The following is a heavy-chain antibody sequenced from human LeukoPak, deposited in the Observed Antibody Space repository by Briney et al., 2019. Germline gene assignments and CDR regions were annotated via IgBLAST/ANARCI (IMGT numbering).Heavy chain of an antibody. CDR2: MYSSGST. V-gene: IGHV4-39*07. D-gene: IGHD2-21*02. CDR3: ARDNIVVVTAVLRNWFDP. J-gene: IGHJ5*02. CDR1: GGSISITSYY. Sequence: PSETLSLTCTVSGGSISITSYYWGWIRQPPGKGLEWIGSMYSSGSTYYNPSLKSRVTISVDTSKNQFSLKLSSVTAADTAVYYCARDNIVVVTAVLRNWFDPWGQGTLVTVSS.